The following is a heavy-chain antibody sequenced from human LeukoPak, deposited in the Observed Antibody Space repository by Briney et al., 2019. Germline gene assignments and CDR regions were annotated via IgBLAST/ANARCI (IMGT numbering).Heavy chain of an antibody. D-gene: IGHD2-15*01. V-gene: IGHV3-30-3*01. CDR2: ISYDGSNK. CDR3: AKDHTPLTVVVSHFNY. CDR1: GFTFSSYA. J-gene: IGHJ4*02. Sequence: GGSLRLSCAASGFTFSSYAMHWVRQAPGKGLEWVAVISYDGSNKYYADSVKGRFTISRDNSKNTLYLQMNGLRADDTAVYYCAKDHTPLTVVVSHFNYWGQGTLVSVSS.